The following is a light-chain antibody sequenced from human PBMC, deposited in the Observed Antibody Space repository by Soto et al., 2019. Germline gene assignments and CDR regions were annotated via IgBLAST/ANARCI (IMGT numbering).Light chain of an antibody. CDR3: GTWDSSLSAAV. CDR1: SSNIGNNY. J-gene: IGLJ7*01. Sequence: QAVLTQPPSVSAAPGQKVTISCSGSSSNIGNNYVSWYQQLPGTAPKLLIYDNNKRPSGIPDRFSGSKSGGSGSLGSAGLETGDEADYYCGTWDSSLSAAVFGGGTQLTVL. V-gene: IGLV1-51*01. CDR2: DNN.